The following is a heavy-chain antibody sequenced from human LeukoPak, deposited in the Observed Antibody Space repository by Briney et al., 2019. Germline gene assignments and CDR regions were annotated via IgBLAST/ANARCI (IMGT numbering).Heavy chain of an antibody. V-gene: IGHV5-51*01. J-gene: IGHJ3*02. Sequence: GESLKISCKGSGYSFTSYWICWVRQMPGKGLEWMGIIYPGDSDTRYSPSFQGQVTISADKSISTAYLQWSSLKASDTAMYYCANLAVAGNDAFDIWGQGTMVTVSS. D-gene: IGHD6-19*01. CDR2: IYPGDSDT. CDR1: GYSFTSYW. CDR3: ANLAVAGNDAFDI.